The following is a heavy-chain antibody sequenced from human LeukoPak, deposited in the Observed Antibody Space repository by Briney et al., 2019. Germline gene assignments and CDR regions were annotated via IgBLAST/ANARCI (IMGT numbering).Heavy chain of an antibody. CDR1: GYTFISYF. V-gene: IGHV1-46*01. Sequence: GASVKVSCKASGYTFISYFMHWVRQAPGQGLEWMGIINPSGGSTSYPQKFQGRVTMTRDMSTSTAYMELSSLRSEDTAVYYCKVFLYCSSTSCYVDYWGQGTLVTVSS. CDR2: INPSGGST. J-gene: IGHJ4*02. D-gene: IGHD2-2*01. CDR3: KVFLYCSSTSCYVDY.